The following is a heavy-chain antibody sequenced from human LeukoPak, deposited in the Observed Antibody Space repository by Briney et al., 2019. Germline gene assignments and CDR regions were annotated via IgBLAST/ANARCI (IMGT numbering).Heavy chain of an antibody. CDR1: GFTVNSNY. J-gene: IGHJ4*02. Sequence: GGSLRLSCAASGFTVNSNYMSWVRQAPGKGLEWVSVIYSGGSTYYADSVKGRFTISRDNSKNTLYLQMNSLRAEDTAVYYCARLDYGSGSYSLRYWGQGTLVTVSS. V-gene: IGHV3-53*01. D-gene: IGHD3-10*01. CDR3: ARLDYGSGSYSLRY. CDR2: IYSGGST.